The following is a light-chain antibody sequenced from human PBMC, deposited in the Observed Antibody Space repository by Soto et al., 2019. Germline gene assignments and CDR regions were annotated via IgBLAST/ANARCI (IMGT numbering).Light chain of an antibody. J-gene: IGLJ2*01. CDR1: SGHSSYA. Sequence: QLVLTQSPSASASLGASVKLTCTLSSGHSSYAIAWHQQQPEKGPRYLMKLNSDGSHSKGDGIPDRFSGSSSGAERYLTFSSLQSEDAADYYCQTWGTGIQVFGGGTKLTVL. CDR2: LNSDGSH. CDR3: QTWGTGIQV. V-gene: IGLV4-69*01.